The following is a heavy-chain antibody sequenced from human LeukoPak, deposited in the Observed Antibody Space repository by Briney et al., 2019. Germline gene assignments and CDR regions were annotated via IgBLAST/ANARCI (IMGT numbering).Heavy chain of an antibody. CDR2: IWYDGSNQ. CDR3: ARDILTGYYQD. V-gene: IGHV3-33*01. CDR1: GSTFSSFG. Sequence: GGSLRLSCAASGSTFSSFGMHWVRQAPGKGLEWVAIIWYDGSNQYYADSVKGRFTISRDNSKNTLYLQMNSLRAEDTAVYYCARDILTGYYQDWGQGTLVIVSS. D-gene: IGHD3-9*01. J-gene: IGHJ4*02.